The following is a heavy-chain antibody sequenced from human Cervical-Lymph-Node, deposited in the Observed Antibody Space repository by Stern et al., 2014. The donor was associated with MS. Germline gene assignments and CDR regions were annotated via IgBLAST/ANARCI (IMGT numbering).Heavy chain of an antibody. J-gene: IGHJ4*02. D-gene: IGHD6-13*01. V-gene: IGHV3-73*01. CDR1: GFTFSASS. Sequence: VQLVQSGGGLVQPGGSLKLSCAASGFTFSASSIHSVRQASGKGLEWVGRIRSKPNNYATVYDASVKGRFTISRDDSKNTAYLQMNSLKIGDTAVYYCRAGTPQVDYWGQGTLVTVSS. CDR2: IRSKPNNYAT. CDR3: RAGTPQVDY.